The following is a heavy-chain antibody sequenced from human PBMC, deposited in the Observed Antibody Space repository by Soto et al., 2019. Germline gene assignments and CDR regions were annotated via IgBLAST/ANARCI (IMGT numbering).Heavy chain of an antibody. CDR3: ARMGRSKGGFLEWLPGGYYYYGMDV. D-gene: IGHD3-3*01. CDR2: INHSGST. J-gene: IGHJ6*02. Sequence: SETLSLTCAVYGGSFSGYYWSWIRQPPGKGLEWIGEINHSGSTNYNPSLKSRVTISVDTSKNQFSLKLSSVTAADTAVYYCARMGRSKGGFLEWLPGGYYYYGMDVWGQGTTVTVS. V-gene: IGHV4-34*01. CDR1: GGSFSGYY.